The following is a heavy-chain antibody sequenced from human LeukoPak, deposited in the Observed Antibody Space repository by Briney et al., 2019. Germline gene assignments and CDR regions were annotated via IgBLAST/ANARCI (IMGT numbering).Heavy chain of an antibody. J-gene: IGHJ4*02. CDR3: AKGSNSYDSSDFDC. CDR2: IYSKSDGGTT. D-gene: IGHD3-22*01. V-gene: IGHV3-15*01. Sequence: GGSPRLSCAASGFTFANAWMNWVRQAPGKGLEWVGRIYSKSDGGTTEYAAPVKGRFSISRDDSKNTLYLQMHSLKTEDTAVYYCAKGSNSYDSSDFDCWGQGTLVTVSS. CDR1: GFTFANAW.